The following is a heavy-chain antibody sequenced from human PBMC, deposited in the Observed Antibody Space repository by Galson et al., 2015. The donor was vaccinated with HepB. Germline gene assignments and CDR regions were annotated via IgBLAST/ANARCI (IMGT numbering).Heavy chain of an antibody. CDR2: ISYDGSNK. CDR1: GFTFSSYA. D-gene: IGHD6-6*01. CDR3: ARIYSSSSLAY. Sequence: SLRLSCAASGFTFSSYAMHWVRQAPGKGLEWVAVISYDGSNKYYADSVKGRFTISRDNSKNTLYLQMNSLRAEDTAVYYCARIYSSSSLAYWGQGTLVTVSS. J-gene: IGHJ4*02. V-gene: IGHV3-30-3*01.